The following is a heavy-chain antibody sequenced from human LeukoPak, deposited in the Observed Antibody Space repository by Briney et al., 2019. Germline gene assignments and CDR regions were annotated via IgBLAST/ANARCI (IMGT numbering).Heavy chain of an antibody. V-gene: IGHV4-4*02. D-gene: IGHD3-22*01. CDR3: ARKIYSSGHFDI. J-gene: IGHJ3*02. CDR1: GASIRSNNW. CDR2: IYHSGST. Sequence: SRTLPLTCSVAGASIRSNNWWGWVRQPPGKGLEWMGEIYHSGSTNYNPSLKSRVTISVDKSKNQFSLKLSSVTAADTAVYYCARKIYSSGHFDIWGQGTMVTVPS.